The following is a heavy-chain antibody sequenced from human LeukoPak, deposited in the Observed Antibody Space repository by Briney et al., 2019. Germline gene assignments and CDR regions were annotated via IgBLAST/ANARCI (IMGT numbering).Heavy chain of an antibody. V-gene: IGHV4-39*01. J-gene: IGHJ4*02. CDR3: ARHCGHCSSYYFDY. Sequence: PSETLSLTCTVSGGSISSSSYYWGWIRQPPVKGLEWIGSFYYSGSTYYNPSLKSRVIISVDTSKNQFSLKLSSVTAADTAVYYCARHCGHCSSYYFDYWGQGTLVTASS. CDR1: GGSISSSSYY. D-gene: IGHD2-2*03. CDR2: FYYSGST.